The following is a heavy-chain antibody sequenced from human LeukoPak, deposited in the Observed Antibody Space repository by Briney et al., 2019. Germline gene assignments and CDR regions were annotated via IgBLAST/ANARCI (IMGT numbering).Heavy chain of an antibody. V-gene: IGHV3-15*01. CDR1: GFTFSNAW. Sequence: GGSLRLSCAASGFTFSNAWMSWVRQAPGKGLEWVGRIKSKTDGGTTDYAAPVKGRFTISRDDSKNTLYLQMNSLKTEDTAVYYCTTGYYDSSGYFAPPGDYRGQGTLVTVSS. D-gene: IGHD3-22*01. J-gene: IGHJ4*02. CDR3: TTGYYDSSGYFAPPGDY. CDR2: IKSKTDGGTT.